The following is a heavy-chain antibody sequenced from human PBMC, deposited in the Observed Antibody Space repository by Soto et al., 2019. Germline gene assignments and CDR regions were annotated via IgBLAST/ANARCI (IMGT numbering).Heavy chain of an antibody. J-gene: IGHJ3*02. CDR1: GFTFSSYW. CDR2: INSDGSST. Sequence: GGSLRLSCAASGFTFSSYWMHWVRQAPGKGLVWVSRINSDGSSTSYADSVKGRFTISRDNAKNTLYLQMNSLRAEDTAVYYCARIQANGAFDIWGQGTMVTVSS. D-gene: IGHD2-8*01. CDR3: ARIQANGAFDI. V-gene: IGHV3-74*01.